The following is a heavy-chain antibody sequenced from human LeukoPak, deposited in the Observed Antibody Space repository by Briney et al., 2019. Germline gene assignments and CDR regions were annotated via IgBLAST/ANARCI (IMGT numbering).Heavy chain of an antibody. CDR1: GDSISSSGRFY. CDR2: MDYSGTT. Sequence: SETLSLTCAVSGDSISSSGRFYWGWLRQPPGKGLEWIGSMDYSGTTDYNPSLKSRGTMSVDTSKKQFSLKLTSVTAADSALYYCARDHYNKSWYKYWGQGTLVTVSS. J-gene: IGHJ4*02. CDR3: ARDHYNKSWYKY. V-gene: IGHV4-39*02. D-gene: IGHD6-13*01.